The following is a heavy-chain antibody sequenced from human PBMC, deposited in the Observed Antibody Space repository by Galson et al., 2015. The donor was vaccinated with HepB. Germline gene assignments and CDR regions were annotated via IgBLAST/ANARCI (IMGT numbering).Heavy chain of an antibody. CDR2: INSDGSST. J-gene: IGHJ4*02. CDR3: ASLRGDRNWNYV. Sequence: SLRLSCAASGFTFSSYWMHGVRQAPGEGLGRVSRINSDGSSTSYADSVKGRFTISRDNAKNTLYLQMNSLRAEDTAVYYCASLRGDRNWNYVWGQGTLVTVSS. D-gene: IGHD1-7*01. CDR1: GFTFSSYW. V-gene: IGHV3-74*01.